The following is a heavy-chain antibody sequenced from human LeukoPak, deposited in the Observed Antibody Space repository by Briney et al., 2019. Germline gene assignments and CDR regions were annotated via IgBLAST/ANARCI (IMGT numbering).Heavy chain of an antibody. V-gene: IGHV4-59*12. CDR3: ARVETAAGNNWFDP. Sequence: SETLSLTCTVSGGSISSYYWSWIRQPPGKGLEWIGYIYYSGSTNYNPSLKSRVTISVDTSKNQFSLKLSPVTAADTAVYYCARVETAAGNNWFDPWGQGTLVTVSS. CDR1: GGSISSYY. CDR2: IYYSGST. D-gene: IGHD6-13*01. J-gene: IGHJ5*02.